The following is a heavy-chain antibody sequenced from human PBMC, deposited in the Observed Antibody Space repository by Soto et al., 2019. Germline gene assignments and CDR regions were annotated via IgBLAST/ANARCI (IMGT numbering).Heavy chain of an antibody. CDR2: IKDGGYT. CDR3: ARGQEGVVATH. D-gene: IGHD5-12*01. V-gene: IGHV4-34*01. CDR1: GGSLSGYY. Sequence: QVQLQQWGAELLKPSETLSLNCAVNGGSLSGYYWSWIRQPPGKGLAWIGEIKDGGYTNYSPALKSRATISADRSNNQFSLRLTSVTAADTGVYYCARGQEGVVATHWDQGALVTVSS. J-gene: IGHJ4*02.